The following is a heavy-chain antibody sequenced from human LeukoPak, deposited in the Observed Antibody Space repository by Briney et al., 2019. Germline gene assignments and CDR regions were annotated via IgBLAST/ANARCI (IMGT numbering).Heavy chain of an antibody. D-gene: IGHD3-16*02. CDR1: GDPISRGTYY. Sequence: PSETLSLTCTVSGDPISRGTYYWNWIRQHPEKGLEWIGYIHHSGSTYYNPSLDSRIAMSVDTSNNRFSLRLISVTAADTAVYYCARSLGMRGLIEWFDPWGQGTLVTVSS. J-gene: IGHJ5*02. CDR3: ARSLGMRGLIEWFDP. V-gene: IGHV4-31*03. CDR2: IHHSGST.